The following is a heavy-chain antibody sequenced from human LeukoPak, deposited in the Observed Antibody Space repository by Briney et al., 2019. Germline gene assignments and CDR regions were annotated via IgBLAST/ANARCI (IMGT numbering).Heavy chain of an antibody. J-gene: IGHJ6*03. D-gene: IGHD1-26*01. V-gene: IGHV3-53*01. CDR1: GFTVSSNY. CDR3: ARDLRELLGGYYYYYMDV. Sequence: GGSLRLSCAASGFTVSSNYMSWVRQARGKGLEWVSVIYSGGSTYYADSVKGRFTICRDNSKNTLELQMNSLRAEDTAVYYCARDLRELLGGYYYYYMDVWGKGTTVTVSS. CDR2: IYSGGST.